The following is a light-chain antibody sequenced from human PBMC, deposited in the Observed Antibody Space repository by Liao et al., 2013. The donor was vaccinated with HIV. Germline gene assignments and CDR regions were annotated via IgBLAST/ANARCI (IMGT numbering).Light chain of an antibody. Sequence: SYELTQPPSVSVAPGKTARITCGGNNIGSKSVHWYQQKPGQAPVLVIYYDSDRPSGIPERISGSNSGNTATLTISGTQAMDEADYYCQAWDSNTWVFGGGTKLTVL. V-gene: IGLV3-21*01. J-gene: IGLJ3*02. CDR3: QAWDSNTWV. CDR1: NIGSKS. CDR2: YDS.